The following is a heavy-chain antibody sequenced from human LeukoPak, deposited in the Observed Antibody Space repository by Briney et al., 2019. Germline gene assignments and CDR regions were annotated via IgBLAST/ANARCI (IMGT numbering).Heavy chain of an antibody. J-gene: IGHJ4*01. CDR2: VSRSGTT. V-gene: IGHV4-38-2*01. D-gene: IGHD1-26*01. CDR3: TRLVPAWEGGGSNY. CDR1: GYSISNNYF. Sequence: PSETLSLTCVVSGYSISNNYFWGWIRQSPGKRVEWIGTVSRSGTTYYNPSLKSRVIISIDTSKNQLSLKLISMTAADTAVYYCTRLVPAWEGGGSNYWGRGTLVTVSS.